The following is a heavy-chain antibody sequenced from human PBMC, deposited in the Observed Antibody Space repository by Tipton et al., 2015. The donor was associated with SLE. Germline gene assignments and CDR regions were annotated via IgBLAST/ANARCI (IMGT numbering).Heavy chain of an antibody. V-gene: IGHV4-34*01. CDR2: INHSGST. D-gene: IGHD6-19*01. CDR1: GGSFSGYY. CDR3: ARAQGQLLGPYWYGMGV. J-gene: IGHJ6*02. Sequence: TLSLTCAVYGGSFSGYYWSWIRQPPGKGLEWIGEINHSGSTNYNPSLKSRVTISVDTSKNQFSLKLSSVTAADTAVYYCARAQGQLLGPYWYGMGVWGQGTTVTVSS.